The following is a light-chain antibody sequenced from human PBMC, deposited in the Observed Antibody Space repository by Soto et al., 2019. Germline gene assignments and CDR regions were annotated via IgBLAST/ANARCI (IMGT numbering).Light chain of an antibody. Sequence: QSVLTQSPSASGTPGQRVSISCSGSSSNIGSSTVSWYQHVPGTAPKLLIYSNDQRPSAVPGRFSGSKSGSSASLAISGLQSEDEAYYYCATWDDSLNVVFGGGTKVTVL. CDR3: ATWDDSLNVV. CDR2: SND. J-gene: IGLJ3*02. CDR1: SSNIGSST. V-gene: IGLV1-44*01.